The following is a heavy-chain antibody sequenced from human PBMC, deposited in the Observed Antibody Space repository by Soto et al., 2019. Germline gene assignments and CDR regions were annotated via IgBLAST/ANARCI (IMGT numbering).Heavy chain of an antibody. J-gene: IGHJ3*02. V-gene: IGHV1-2*04. CDR1: GYTFTGYY. D-gene: IGHD2-2*01. CDR2: INPNSGGT. Sequence: ASVKVSCKASGYTFTGYYMHWVRQAPGQGLEWMGWINPNSGGTNYAQKFQGWVTMTRDTSISTAYMELSRLRSDDTAVYYCARGRSYCSITSCYLEEAGITMVRDRSPEYAFDIWGQGTMVTVSS. CDR3: ARGRSYCSITSCYLEEAGITMVRDRSPEYAFDI.